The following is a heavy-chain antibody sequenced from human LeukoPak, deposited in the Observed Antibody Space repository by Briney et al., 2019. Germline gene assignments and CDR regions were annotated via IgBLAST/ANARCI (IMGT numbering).Heavy chain of an antibody. CDR3: ATPVPHGSDPSLYYYYMDV. J-gene: IGHJ6*03. Sequence: SETLSLTCTVSGGSISTSNYYWGWIRQPPGKGLEWIGNIFYSGSTYYSLSLRSRVTISLDTSRNQFSLKLNSVTAADTAVYYCATPVPHGSDPSLYYYYMDVWGKGTTVTISS. D-gene: IGHD3-10*01. CDR1: GGSISTSNYY. V-gene: IGHV4-39*07. CDR2: IFYSGST.